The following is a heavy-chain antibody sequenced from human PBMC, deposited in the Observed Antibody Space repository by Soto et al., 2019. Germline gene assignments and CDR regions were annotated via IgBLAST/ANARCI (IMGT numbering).Heavy chain of an antibody. Sequence: QVQLQQWGAGLLKPSETLSLTCAVYGGSFSGYYWSWIRQPPGKGLEWIGEINHSGSTNYNPSLKSRVTISVDTSKNQFSLKLSSVTAADTAVYYCARVTTQPKDRKRRWYFDYWGQGTLVTVSS. CDR3: ARVTTQPKDRKRRWYFDY. D-gene: IGHD1-1*01. J-gene: IGHJ4*02. V-gene: IGHV4-34*01. CDR2: INHSGST. CDR1: GGSFSGYY.